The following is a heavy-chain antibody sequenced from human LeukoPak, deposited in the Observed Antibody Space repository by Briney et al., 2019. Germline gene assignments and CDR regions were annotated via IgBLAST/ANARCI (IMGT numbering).Heavy chain of an antibody. V-gene: IGHV3-7*03. J-gene: IGHJ6*04. CDR3: ARAAELERLAFRVNYYYGMDV. D-gene: IGHD1-1*01. CDR2: VKQDGSEK. Sequence: PGGSLRLSCAASGFTFSSYWMSWVRQAPGKGLEWVANVKQDGSEKYYVDSVKGRFTISRDNAKNSLYLQMNSLRAEDTAVYYCARAAELERLAFRVNYYYGMDVWGKGTTVTVSS. CDR1: GFTFSSYW.